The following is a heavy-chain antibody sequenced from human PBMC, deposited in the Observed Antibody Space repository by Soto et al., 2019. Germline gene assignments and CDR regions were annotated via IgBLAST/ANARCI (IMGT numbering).Heavy chain of an antibody. Sequence: PGGSLRLSCAASGFTFSSYWMSWVRQAPGKGLEWVANLKQDGSEKYYVVSVKGRFTISRDNAKNSLYLQMNSLRAEDTAVYYCARAEWYYDSSGYYSYWGQGTLVTVSS. D-gene: IGHD3-22*01. J-gene: IGHJ4*02. V-gene: IGHV3-7*01. CDR3: ARAEWYYDSSGYYSY. CDR1: GFTFSSYW. CDR2: LKQDGSEK.